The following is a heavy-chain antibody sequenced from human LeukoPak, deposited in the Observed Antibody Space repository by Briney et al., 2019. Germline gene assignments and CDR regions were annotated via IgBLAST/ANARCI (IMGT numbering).Heavy chain of an antibody. J-gene: IGHJ4*02. CDR2: ISGSGGST. V-gene: IGHV3-23*01. D-gene: IGHD1-26*01. Sequence: PGGSLRLSCAASGFPFSSYAMSWVRQAPGKGLEWVSAISGSGGSTYYADSVKGRFTISRDNSKNTLYLQMNSLRAEDTAVYYCAKGSYLDDYFDYWGQGTLVTVSS. CDR3: AKGSYLDDYFDY. CDR1: GFPFSSYA.